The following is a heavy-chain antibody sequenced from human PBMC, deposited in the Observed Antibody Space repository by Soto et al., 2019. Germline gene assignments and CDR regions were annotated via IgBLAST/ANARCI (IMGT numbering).Heavy chain of an antibody. D-gene: IGHD2-21*01. CDR3: ARGGGGGLFEH. Sequence: QVHLVESGGGLVKPGGSLRLSCATSGFPVSDYYMSWIRQAPGKGLEWLSHISPKSTYTNYADSVKGRFTISRDSTKSSLFLQMNSLGVEDTAVYYCARGGGGGLFEHWGQGVLVTVSS. CDR1: GFPVSDYY. V-gene: IGHV3-11*06. J-gene: IGHJ4*02. CDR2: ISPKSTYT.